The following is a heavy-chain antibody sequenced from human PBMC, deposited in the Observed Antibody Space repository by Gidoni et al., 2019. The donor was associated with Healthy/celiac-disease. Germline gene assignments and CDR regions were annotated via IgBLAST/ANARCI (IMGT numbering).Heavy chain of an antibody. Sequence: QVQLVESGGGVVQPGRSLRLSCAASGFTFSSYAMHWVRQAPGKGLGWVAVISYDGSNKYYADSVKGRFTISRDNSKNTLYLQMNSLRAEDTAVYYCARDDSTVTTFGAFDIWGQGTMVTVSS. CDR3: ARDDSTVTTFGAFDI. CDR2: ISYDGSNK. J-gene: IGHJ3*02. V-gene: IGHV3-30-3*01. CDR1: GFTFSSYA. D-gene: IGHD4-4*01.